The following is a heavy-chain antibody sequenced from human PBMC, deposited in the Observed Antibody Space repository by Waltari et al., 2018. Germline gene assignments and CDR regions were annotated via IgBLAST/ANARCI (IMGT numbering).Heavy chain of an antibody. V-gene: IGHV1-46*01. CDR1: EHTFMKYQ. CDR3: AKEDDACDI. CDR2: INPNCGYT. Sequence: QVQLVQSGAEVKKPGASVKVSCKASEHTFMKYQIHWVRQAPGHGLEWMGIINPNCGYTIYAQKFQGRVTVTSDTSTSTVYMELSNLRSEDTAVYYCAKEDDACDIWGQGTMVTVSS. J-gene: IGHJ3*02.